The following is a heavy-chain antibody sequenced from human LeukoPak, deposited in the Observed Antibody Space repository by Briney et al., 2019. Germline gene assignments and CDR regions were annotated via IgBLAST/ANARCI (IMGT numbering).Heavy chain of an antibody. Sequence: GGSLRISCAASGFTFSDYYMSWIRQAPGKGLEWVSYISSSGSTIYYADSVKGRFTISRDNAKNSLYLQMNSLRAEDTAVYFFAFRRETAYDMAFDIWGQGTMVTVSS. J-gene: IGHJ3*02. V-gene: IGHV3-11*01. CDR2: ISSSGSTI. D-gene: IGHD3-9*01. CDR1: GFTFSDYY. CDR3: AFRRETAYDMAFDI.